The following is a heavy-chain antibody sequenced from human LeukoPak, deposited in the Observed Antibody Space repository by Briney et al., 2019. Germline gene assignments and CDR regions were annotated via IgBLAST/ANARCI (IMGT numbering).Heavy chain of an antibody. Sequence: SETLSLTCTVSAGSVSSYYWGWIRQPPGNGLEWIGYIYYTGITYYNPSLKSRVIISVDTSKNQFSLSLNSVTAADTAVYYCARHRGSGYIKALFDYWGQGTLVTVSS. V-gene: IGHV4-59*08. CDR2: IYYTGIT. CDR1: AGSVSSYY. D-gene: IGHD3-3*01. CDR3: ARHRGSGYIKALFDY. J-gene: IGHJ4*02.